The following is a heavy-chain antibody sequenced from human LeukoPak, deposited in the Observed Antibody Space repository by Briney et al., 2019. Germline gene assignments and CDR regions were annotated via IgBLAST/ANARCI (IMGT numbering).Heavy chain of an antibody. CDR2: ISGSGGST. CDR1: GFTFSSYA. CDR3: AKVDTDGYCGGDCSFDFDY. Sequence: GGSLRLSCAASGFTFSSYAMSWVRQAPGKGLEWVSAISGSGGSTYYADSVKGRFTISRDKSKNTLYLQMNSLRAEDTAVYYCAKVDTDGYCGGDCSFDFDYWGQGTLVTVSS. D-gene: IGHD2-21*02. J-gene: IGHJ4*02. V-gene: IGHV3-23*01.